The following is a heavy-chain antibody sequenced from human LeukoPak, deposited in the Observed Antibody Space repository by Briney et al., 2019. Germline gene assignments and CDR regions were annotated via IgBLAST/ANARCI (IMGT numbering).Heavy chain of an antibody. Sequence: GGSLRLSCEASGFTFTNAWMNWVRQAPGKGPEWVSSISSSSSYIYYADSVKGRFTISRDNAKNSLYLQMNSLRAEDTAVYYCARGALLGIGDDAFDIWGQGTMVTVSS. D-gene: IGHD3-3*02. CDR3: ARGALLGIGDDAFDI. J-gene: IGHJ3*02. CDR2: ISSSSSYI. CDR1: GFTFTNAW. V-gene: IGHV3-21*01.